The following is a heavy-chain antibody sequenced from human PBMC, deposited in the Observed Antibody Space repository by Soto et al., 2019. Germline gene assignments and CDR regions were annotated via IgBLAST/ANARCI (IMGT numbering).Heavy chain of an antibody. D-gene: IGHD2-21*02. V-gene: IGHV3-23*01. Sequence: GGSLRLSCVASGFTLSSYAMSWVRQAPGKGLEWVSTISGSGGSAYYADSVKGRFTISRDNSKNTLYLQMNSLRAEDTAVYYCAKQSGDGTPYYYYMDVWGQGTTVTVSS. CDR1: GFTLSSYA. CDR3: AKQSGDGTPYYYYMDV. J-gene: IGHJ6*02. CDR2: ISGSGGSA.